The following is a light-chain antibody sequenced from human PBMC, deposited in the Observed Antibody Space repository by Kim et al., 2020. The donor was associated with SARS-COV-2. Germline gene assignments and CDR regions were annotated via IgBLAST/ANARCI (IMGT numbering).Light chain of an antibody. Sequence: DIVMTQSPDSLAVSLGERATINCKSSQSVLYSSDNKNYLAWYQRKPGQPPKLLIYWASTRESGVPDRFSGSGSGTDFTLTISSLQAEDVAVYYCQQYYSAPPRTFGQGTKVDIK. CDR2: WAS. CDR3: QQYYSAPPRT. V-gene: IGKV4-1*01. J-gene: IGKJ1*01. CDR1: QSVLYSSDNKNY.